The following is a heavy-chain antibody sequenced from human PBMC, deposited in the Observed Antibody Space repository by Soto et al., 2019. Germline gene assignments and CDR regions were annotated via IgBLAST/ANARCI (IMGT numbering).Heavy chain of an antibody. Sequence: SVKVSCKASGGTFSSYAISWVRQAPGQGLEWMGGIIPIFGTANYAQKFQGRVTITADESTSTAYMELSSLRSEDTAVYYCARDQELPDGDYFDYWGQGTLVTVSS. J-gene: IGHJ4*02. CDR1: GGTFSSYA. CDR2: IIPIFGTA. V-gene: IGHV1-69*13. CDR3: ARDQELPDGDYFDY. D-gene: IGHD1-7*01.